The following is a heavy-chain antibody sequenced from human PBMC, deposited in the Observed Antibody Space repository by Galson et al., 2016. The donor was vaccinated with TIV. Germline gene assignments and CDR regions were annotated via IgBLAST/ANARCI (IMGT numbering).Heavy chain of an antibody. CDR2: IDPTYGGT. CDR1: GNIFTRDY. Sequence: SVKVSCKASGNIFTRDYVHWVRHAPGQGLEWMGVIDPTYGGTTFAQKFQALVTMTRDTSTSTVYMEVSGLKSDDTAVYYCIRDLGRLRDFWGQGTLVTVSS. CDR3: IRDLGRLRDF. V-gene: IGHV1-46*03. D-gene: IGHD7-27*01. J-gene: IGHJ4*02.